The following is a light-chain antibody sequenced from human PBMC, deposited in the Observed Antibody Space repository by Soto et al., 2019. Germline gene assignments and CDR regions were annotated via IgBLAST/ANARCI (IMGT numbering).Light chain of an antibody. V-gene: IGKV2-28*01. CDR3: MQARQTPQT. J-gene: IGKJ1*01. CDR2: LGS. Sequence: DIVMTQSPLSLPVTPGEPVSISCRSSQSLLHSDGYIYLDWYLQKPGQSPQVLIYLGSNRASGVADRVSGSGSGTDFTLKISRVEAEDVGLYYCMQARQTPQTFGQETMVEIK. CDR1: QSLLHSDGYIY.